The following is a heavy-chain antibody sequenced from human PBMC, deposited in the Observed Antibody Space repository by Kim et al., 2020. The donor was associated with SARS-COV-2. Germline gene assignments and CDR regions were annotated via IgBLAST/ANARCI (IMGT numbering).Heavy chain of an antibody. V-gene: IGHV5-51*01. CDR3: ARQEVRGVPYYYYGMDV. J-gene: IGHJ6*02. CDR1: GYSFTSYW. CDR2: IYPGDSDT. Sequence: GESLKISCKGSGYSFTSYWIGWVRQMPGKGLEWMGIIYPGDSDTRYSPSFQGQVTISADKSISTAYLQWSSLKASDTAMYYCARQEVRGVPYYYYGMDVWGQGTTVTVSS. D-gene: IGHD3-10*01.